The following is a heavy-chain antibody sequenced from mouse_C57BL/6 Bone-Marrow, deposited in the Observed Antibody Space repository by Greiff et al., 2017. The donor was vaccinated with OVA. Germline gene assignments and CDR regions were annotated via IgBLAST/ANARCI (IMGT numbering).Heavy chain of an antibody. J-gene: IGHJ3*01. CDR1: GYTFTSYW. CDR3: ARRGCYSNSFAY. V-gene: IGHV1-50*01. Sequence: VQLQQPGAELVKPGASVKLSCKASGYTFTSYWMQWVKQRPGQGLEWIGEIDPSDSYTNYNQKFKGKATLTVAPSSSTAYMQLSSLTSEDSAVYYWARRGCYSNSFAYWGQGTLVTVSA. CDR2: IDPSDSYT. D-gene: IGHD2-5*01.